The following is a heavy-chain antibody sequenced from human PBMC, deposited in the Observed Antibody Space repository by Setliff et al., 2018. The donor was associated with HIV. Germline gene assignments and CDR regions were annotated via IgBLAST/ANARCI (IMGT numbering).Heavy chain of an antibody. CDR3: ARLYYLVGNWFDP. J-gene: IGHJ5*02. D-gene: IGHD2-2*01. Sequence: SETLSLTCTVSGGSISSSSYYWGWIRQPPGKGLEWIGSIYYSGSTYYNPSLKSRVTISVDTSKNQFSLKLSSVTAADAAVYYCARLYYLVGNWFDPWGQGTLVTVSS. CDR1: GGSISSSSYY. V-gene: IGHV4-39*01. CDR2: IYYSGST.